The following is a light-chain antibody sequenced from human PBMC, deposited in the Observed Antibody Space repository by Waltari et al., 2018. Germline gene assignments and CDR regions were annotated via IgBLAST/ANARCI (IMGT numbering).Light chain of an antibody. J-gene: IGKJ1*01. V-gene: IGKV1-39*01. Sequence: DIQMTQSRSSRSASVGDRVTITCRASQSIRSYLNWYQQKPGKAPKLLIYAASSLQSGVPSRFSGSGSGTDFTLTISSLQPEDFATYYCQQSYSTPGTFGQGTKVEIK. CDR1: QSIRSY. CDR2: AAS. CDR3: QQSYSTPGT.